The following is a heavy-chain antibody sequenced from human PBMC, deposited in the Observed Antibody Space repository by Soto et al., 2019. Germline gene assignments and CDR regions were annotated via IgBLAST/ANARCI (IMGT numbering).Heavy chain of an antibody. CDR3: AAVDTAMVDYYYYGMDV. CDR1: GGSISSSSYY. Sequence: PSETLSLTCTVSGGSISSSSYYWGWIRQPPGKGLEWIGSIYYSGSTYYNPSLKSRVTISVDTSKNQFSLKLSSVTAADTAVYYCAAVDTAMVDYYYYGMDVWDQGTTVTVSS. D-gene: IGHD5-18*01. CDR2: IYYSGST. J-gene: IGHJ6*02. V-gene: IGHV4-39*01.